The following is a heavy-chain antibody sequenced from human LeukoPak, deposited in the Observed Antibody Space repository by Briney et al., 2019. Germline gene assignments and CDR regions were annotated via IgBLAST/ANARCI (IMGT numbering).Heavy chain of an antibody. Sequence: SQTLSLTCAISGDSVSSNSAAWNWIRQSPSRGLERLGRTYYRSKWYNDYAVSVKSRITITPDPSKNQFSLQLNSVTPEDTAVYYCARGKIGYSYGNYFDYWGQGTLVTVSS. CDR3: ARGKIGYSYGNYFDY. V-gene: IGHV6-1*01. CDR2: TYYRSKWYN. D-gene: IGHD5-18*01. CDR1: GDSVSSNSAA. J-gene: IGHJ4*02.